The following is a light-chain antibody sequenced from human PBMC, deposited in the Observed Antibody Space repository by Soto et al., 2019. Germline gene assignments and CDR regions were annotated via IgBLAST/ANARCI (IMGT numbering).Light chain of an antibody. J-gene: IGKJ5*01. CDR1: QGISSY. Sequence: IQLPQSKSSLSASVGDRVTITCRASQGISSYLAWYQQKPGKAPKLLIYAASTLQSGVPSRFSGSGSGTDFTLTISSLQPEDFATYYCQQLNSYTITFGQGTRLEIK. CDR2: AAS. CDR3: QQLNSYTIT. V-gene: IGKV1-9*01.